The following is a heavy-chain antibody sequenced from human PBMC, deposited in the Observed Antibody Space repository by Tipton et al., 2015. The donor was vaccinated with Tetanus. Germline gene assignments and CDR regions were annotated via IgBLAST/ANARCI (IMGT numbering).Heavy chain of an antibody. CDR1: GYIFTNYY. J-gene: IGHJ6*02. CDR2: IDPNSGGT. CDR3: ARDRGDFIYYGMDV. V-gene: IGHV1-2*02. D-gene: IGHD2-21*01. Sequence: QLVQSGAEMKKPGASVKVSCTASGYIFTNYYIYWVRQAPGQGLEWMGWIDPNSGGTVYAQKFQGKVTMTRDTSISTAYMELRSLRSDDTAVYFCARDRGDFIYYGMDVWGPGAPVTVSS.